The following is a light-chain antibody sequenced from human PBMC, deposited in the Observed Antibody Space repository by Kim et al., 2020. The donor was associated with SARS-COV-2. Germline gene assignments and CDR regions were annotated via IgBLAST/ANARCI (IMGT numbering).Light chain of an antibody. J-gene: IGLJ3*02. CDR3: ATWDDSLSGWV. CDR2: GNN. V-gene: IGLV1-47*01. CDR1: RSNIGSNS. Sequence: QLVLTQPPSASETPGQSVTISCSGSRSNIGSNSVYWYQQLPGTAPKVLMFGNNQRPSGVPDRFSGSKSGTSASLAISGLRSEDEADYYCATWDDSLSGWVFGGGTQLTVL.